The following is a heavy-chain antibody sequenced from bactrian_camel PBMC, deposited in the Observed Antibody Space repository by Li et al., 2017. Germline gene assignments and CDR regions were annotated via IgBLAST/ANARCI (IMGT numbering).Heavy chain of an antibody. CDR3: AAGRPYVPRFTDSGAYCDGPQNEYNN. Sequence: VQLVESGGGLVQPWESLRLSCAASGFAFSGVAMMWVRQAPGKGLEWVSQIDNDERTTFYADSVKARFTISQDRVKNTLYLQMNNLTPEDSAMYYCAAGRPYVPRFTDSGAYCDGPQNEYNNWGQGTQVTVS. CDR1: GFAFSGVA. J-gene: IGHJ4*01. V-gene: IGHV3S31*01. CDR2: IDNDERTT. D-gene: IGHD3*01.